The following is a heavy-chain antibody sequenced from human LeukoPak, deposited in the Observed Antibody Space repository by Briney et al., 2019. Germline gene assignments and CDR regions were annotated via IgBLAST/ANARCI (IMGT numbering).Heavy chain of an antibody. D-gene: IGHD6-13*01. V-gene: IGHV3-30*03. CDR2: ISYDGSNK. J-gene: IGHJ4*02. CDR1: GFTFSSYG. Sequence: GGSLRLSCAACGFTFSSYGMHWVRQAPGKGLECVAIISYDGSNKYYTDSVKGRFTISRDNSKNTLYLQMNSLRAEDTAVYYCARSGIEAAGSLVYFDYWGQGTLVTASS. CDR3: ARSGIEAAGSLVYFDY.